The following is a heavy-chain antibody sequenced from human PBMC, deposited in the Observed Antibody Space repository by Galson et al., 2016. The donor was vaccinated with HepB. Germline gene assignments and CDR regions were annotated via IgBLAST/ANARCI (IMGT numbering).Heavy chain of an antibody. J-gene: IGHJ4*02. CDR2: IWRDGSNK. D-gene: IGHD2-15*01. CDR3: ARGACSSSSCYYFDY. CDR1: GFTFSSYN. V-gene: IGHV3-33*01. Sequence: SLRLSCATSGFTFSSYNIHWVRHVPGKGLEWVAVIWRDGSNKYYGDSVKGRFSISRDNSKNTLDLQMNSLRAEDSALYFCARGACSSSSCYYFDYWGQGALVTVSS.